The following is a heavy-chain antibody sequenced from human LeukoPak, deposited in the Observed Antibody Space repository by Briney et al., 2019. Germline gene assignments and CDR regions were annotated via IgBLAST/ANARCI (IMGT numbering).Heavy chain of an antibody. CDR3: ARGKKGSYYFDY. J-gene: IGHJ4*02. CDR1: GGSISSSSYY. D-gene: IGHD3-10*01. V-gene: IGHV4-61*02. CDR2: IYTSGST. Sequence: SETLSLTCTVSGGSISSSSYYWGWIRQPAGKGLEWIGRIYTSGSTNYNPSLKSRVTISVDTSKNQFSLKLSSVTAADTAVYYCARGKKGSYYFDYWGQGTLVTVSS.